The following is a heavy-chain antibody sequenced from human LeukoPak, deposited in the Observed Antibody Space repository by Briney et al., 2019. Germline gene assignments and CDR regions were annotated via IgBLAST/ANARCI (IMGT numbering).Heavy chain of an antibody. D-gene: IGHD6-13*01. V-gene: IGHV3-7*01. J-gene: IGHJ4*02. CDR2: IKQDGSEK. Sequence: GGSLSLSCAASGFTFSDYWMSWVRQAPGKGLEWVANIKQDGSEKYYLDSVKGRFTISRDNAKNSLYLIMERLRVEDTAVYYCARSAAGFDYWGQGTLVTVSS. CDR3: ARSAAGFDY. CDR1: GFTFSDYW.